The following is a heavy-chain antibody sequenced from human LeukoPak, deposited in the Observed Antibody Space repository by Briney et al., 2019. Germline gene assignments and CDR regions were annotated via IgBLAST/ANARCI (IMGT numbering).Heavy chain of an antibody. J-gene: IGHJ4*02. D-gene: IGHD6-13*01. V-gene: IGHV3-23*01. CDR3: AHISSSWPDY. CDR2: ISGSGGST. CDR1: GSTFSSYA. Sequence: GGSLRLSCAASGSTFSSYAMSWVSQAPGKGLEWVSAISGSGGSTYYADSVKGRFTISRDNSKNTLYLQMNSLRAEDTAVYYCAHISSSWPDYWGQGTLVTVSS.